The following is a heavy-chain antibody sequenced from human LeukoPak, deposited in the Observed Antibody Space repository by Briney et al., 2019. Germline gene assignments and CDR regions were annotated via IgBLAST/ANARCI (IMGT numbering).Heavy chain of an antibody. D-gene: IGHD1-26*01. CDR3: ARPRGSYYGQDAFDI. CDR2: ISVRGESI. J-gene: IGHJ3*02. Sequence: GSLRLSCVASGFIFRNYAMAWVRQAPGKGLEWVSTISVRGESIYYADSVKGRFTIPRDNSKNMLYLQMNSLRAEDTAVYYCARPRGSYYGQDAFDIWGQGTMVTVSS. V-gene: IGHV3-23*01. CDR1: GFIFRNYA.